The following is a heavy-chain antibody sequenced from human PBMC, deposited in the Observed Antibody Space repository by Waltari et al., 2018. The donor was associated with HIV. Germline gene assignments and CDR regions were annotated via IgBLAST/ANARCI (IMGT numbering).Heavy chain of an antibody. CDR3: VALYDGCPLYSDF. J-gene: IGHJ4*02. CDR1: GYPLSDLS. CDR2: FDHKDSKP. V-gene: IGHV1-24*01. D-gene: IGHD3-16*01. Sequence: VQLIQSTSEVKGPGASVTVSCQVSGYPLSDLSIRWVRQGREFRREWLGGFDHKDSKPLLSQKFGGRVSLAEDTVRDTAHVELNLLTADDTAVYYCVALYDGCPLYSDFWGQGTLVTVST.